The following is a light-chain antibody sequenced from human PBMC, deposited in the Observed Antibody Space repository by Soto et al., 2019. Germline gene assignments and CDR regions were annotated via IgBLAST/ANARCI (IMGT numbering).Light chain of an antibody. Sequence: EIVLTQSPATLSLSPGERVTLSCRASQSVSSYLAWYQQKPDQAPRLFIYDASTRATGIPARFSGSGSGTDFTLTISSLEPEDFAVYYCQQRSEWPITFGQGTRLEIK. CDR3: QQRSEWPIT. CDR2: DAS. V-gene: IGKV3-11*01. J-gene: IGKJ5*01. CDR1: QSVSSY.